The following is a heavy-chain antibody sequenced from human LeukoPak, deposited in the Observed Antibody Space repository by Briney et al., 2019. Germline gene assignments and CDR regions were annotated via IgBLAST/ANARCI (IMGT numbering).Heavy chain of an antibody. CDR2: IIPIFGTA. CDR1: GGTFSSYA. CDR3: ALSRGYCTNGVCPTDAFDI. V-gene: IGHV1-69*05. D-gene: IGHD2-8*01. J-gene: IGHJ3*02. Sequence: SVKVSCKASGGTFSSYAISWVRQAPGQGLEWMGGIIPIFGTANYAQKFQGRVTITTDESTSTAYMELSSLRSEDTAVYYCALSRGYCTNGVCPTDAFDIWGQGTMVTVSS.